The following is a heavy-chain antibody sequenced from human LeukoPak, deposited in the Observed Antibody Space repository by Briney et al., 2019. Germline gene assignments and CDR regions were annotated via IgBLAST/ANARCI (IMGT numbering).Heavy chain of an antibody. CDR1: GYIFTTYF. V-gene: IGHV1-46*01. J-gene: IGHJ4*02. CDR2: INPRGGST. D-gene: IGHD3-10*01. CDR3: AREEISYYYGSGSYYTVKTFDY. Sequence: ASVKVSCKASGYIFTTYFMHWLRQAPGQGPEWMGIINPRGGSTDYAQKFQDRITMTSDTSTSTAYMELRSLRSDDTAVYYCAREEISYYYGSGSYYTVKTFDYWGQGTLVTVSS.